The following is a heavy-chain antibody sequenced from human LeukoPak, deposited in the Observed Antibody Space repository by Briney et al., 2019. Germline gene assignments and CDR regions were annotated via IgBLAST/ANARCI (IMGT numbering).Heavy chain of an antibody. CDR2: IKQDGSEK. CDR1: GFTFSSYW. Sequence: PGGSLRLSCAASGFTFSSYWMSWVRQAPGKGLEWVANIKQDGSEKYYVDSVKGRFTISRDNAKNSLYLQMNSLRAEDTAVYYCARSQYCSGGSCYWAFDYWGQGTLVTVSS. V-gene: IGHV3-7*03. J-gene: IGHJ4*02. CDR3: ARSQYCSGGSCYWAFDY. D-gene: IGHD2-15*01.